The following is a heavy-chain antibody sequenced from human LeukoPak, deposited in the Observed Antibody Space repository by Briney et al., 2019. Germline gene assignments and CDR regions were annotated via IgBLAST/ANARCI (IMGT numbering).Heavy chain of an antibody. CDR2: ISSSSSYI. D-gene: IGHD1-26*01. J-gene: IGHJ3*02. Sequence: GGSLRLSCAASGFTFSSYSMNWVRQAPGKGLEWVSSISSSSSYIYYADSVKGRFTISRDNAKNSLYLQMNSLRGEDTAVYYCARAGGTYYGIAFDMWGQGTMVTVSS. V-gene: IGHV3-21*01. CDR1: GFTFSSYS. CDR3: ARAGGTYYGIAFDM.